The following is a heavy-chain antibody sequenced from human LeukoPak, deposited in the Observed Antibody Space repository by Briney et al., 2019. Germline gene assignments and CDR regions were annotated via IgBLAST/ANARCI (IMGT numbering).Heavy chain of an antibody. Sequence: GGSLRLSCAGSGFTVSSSYMSWVRQAPGEGLEWVSILYSGGSIFYADSVKGRFTISRDISKNMLYLQMNSLRADDTAVYYCARGAISSYYEDWGQGTLVTVSS. CDR2: LYSGGSI. J-gene: IGHJ4*02. CDR3: ARGAISSYYED. V-gene: IGHV3-66*01. CDR1: GFTVSSSY. D-gene: IGHD1-26*01.